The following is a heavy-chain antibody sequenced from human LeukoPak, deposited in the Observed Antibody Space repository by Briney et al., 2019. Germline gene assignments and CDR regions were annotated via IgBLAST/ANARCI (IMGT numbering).Heavy chain of an antibody. Sequence: GGSLRLSCAASGFTFSSYAMSWVRQAPGKGLEWVSAISGSGGSTYYADSVKGRFTISRDISKNTLYLQMNSLRAEDTAVYYCAKDSGGYSNSSPGWGQGTLVTVSS. CDR3: AKDSGGYSNSSPG. CDR1: GFTFSSYA. V-gene: IGHV3-23*01. J-gene: IGHJ4*02. D-gene: IGHD4-4*01. CDR2: ISGSGGST.